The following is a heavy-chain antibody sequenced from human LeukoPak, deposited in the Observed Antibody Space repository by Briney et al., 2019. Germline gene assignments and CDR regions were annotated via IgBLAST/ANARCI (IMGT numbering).Heavy chain of an antibody. CDR1: GFTFSSYS. CDR2: ISGSSDYR. J-gene: IGHJ4*02. Sequence: GGSLRLSCAASGFTFSSYSFNWVRQAPGKGLKWVSSISGSSDYRSYADSVRGRFTISRDNAKNSLYLHMNSLRAEDTGVYDCARDLARAATTDPFVKWGQGTLVTVSS. CDR3: ARDLARAATTDPFVK. V-gene: IGHV3-21*01. D-gene: IGHD1-7*01.